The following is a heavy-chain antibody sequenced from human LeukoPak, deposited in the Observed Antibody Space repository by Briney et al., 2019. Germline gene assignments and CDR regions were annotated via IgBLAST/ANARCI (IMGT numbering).Heavy chain of an antibody. V-gene: IGHV4-59*01. CDR2: MSYSGST. D-gene: IGHD6-19*01. Sequence: SETLSLTCAVYGGSFSGYYWSWIRQPPGKGMEWIGYMSYSGSTNYNPSLKSRVTISVDTSKNQFSLKLSSVTAADTAVYYCARDRTVAEFDYWGQGTLVTVSS. CDR3: ARDRTVAEFDY. CDR1: GGSFSGYY. J-gene: IGHJ4*02.